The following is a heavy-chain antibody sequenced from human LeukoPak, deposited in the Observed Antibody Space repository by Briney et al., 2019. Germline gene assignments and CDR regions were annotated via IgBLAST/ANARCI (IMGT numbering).Heavy chain of an antibody. CDR1: GGTFSSYA. CDR3: ARGILTGYNYYYYGMDV. D-gene: IGHD3-9*01. CDR2: IIPILGIA. V-gene: IGHV1-69*04. Sequence: PWASVKVSCKASGGTFSSYAISWVRQAPGQGLEWMGRIIPILGIANYAQKFQGRVTITADKSTSTAYMELSSLRSEDTAVYYCARGILTGYNYYYYGMDVWGQGTTVTVSS. J-gene: IGHJ6*02.